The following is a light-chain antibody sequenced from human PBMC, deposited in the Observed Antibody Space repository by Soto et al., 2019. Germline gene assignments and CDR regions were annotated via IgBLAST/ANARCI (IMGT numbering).Light chain of an antibody. CDR3: QKYGSSPWK. CDR2: GAS. Sequence: EIVMTQSPATLSVSPVERATLSCRSSQSVSNNLAWYQQKPGQAPRLLIYGASTRASGIPDRFSGSGSGTDFTLTISRLEPEDFATYYCQKYGSSPWKFGQGTKVDIK. CDR1: QSVSNN. J-gene: IGKJ1*01. V-gene: IGKV3-15*01.